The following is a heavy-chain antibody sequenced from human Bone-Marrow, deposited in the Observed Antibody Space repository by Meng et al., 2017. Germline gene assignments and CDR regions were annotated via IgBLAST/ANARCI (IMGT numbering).Heavy chain of an antibody. V-gene: IGHV4-61*01. CDR3: GGGGGGGDGSGYYHFGY. CDR2: IHYSGGT. J-gene: IGHJ4*02. Sequence: SETLSLTCSVSGDSINSMNSYYWSWIRQPPGKGLEWIGYIHYSGGTNYNPSLKSRVTLSADTSTRQFSLKLSSVTAADTAFYCWGGGGGGGDGSGYYHFGYWGQGTLVTVSS. CDR1: GDSINSMNSYY. D-gene: IGHD3-22*01.